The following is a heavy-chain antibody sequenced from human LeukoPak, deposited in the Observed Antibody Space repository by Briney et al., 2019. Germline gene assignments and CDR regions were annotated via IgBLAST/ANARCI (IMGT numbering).Heavy chain of an antibody. D-gene: IGHD4-17*01. J-gene: IGHJ4*02. CDR2: ISYDGTKR. V-gene: IGHV3-30*18. Sequence: GGSLRLSCAASGFTFSNYGMHWVRQAPGKGLEWVAVISYDGTKRYYADSVKGRFTISRDNSKNTLRLQMNSLRAEDTAVYYCAKPIMTTVTTLGLYFDFWGQGALVTVSS. CDR3: AKPIMTTVTTLGLYFDF. CDR1: GFTFSNYG.